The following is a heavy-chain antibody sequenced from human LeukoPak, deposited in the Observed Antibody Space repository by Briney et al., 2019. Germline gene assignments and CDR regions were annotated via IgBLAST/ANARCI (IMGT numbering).Heavy chain of an antibody. Sequence: SETLSLTCAVYGGSFSGYYWSWIRQPPGKGLEWIGEINHSGSTNYNPSLKGRVTISVDTSKNQFSLKLSSVTAADTAVYYCAREYDCSSTSCYSVWFDPWGQGTLVTVSS. CDR2: INHSGST. V-gene: IGHV4-34*01. CDR3: AREYDCSSTSCYSVWFDP. CDR1: GGSFSGYY. J-gene: IGHJ5*02. D-gene: IGHD2-2*01.